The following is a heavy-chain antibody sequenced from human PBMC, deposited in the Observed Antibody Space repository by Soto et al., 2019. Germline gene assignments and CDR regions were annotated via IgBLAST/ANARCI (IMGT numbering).Heavy chain of an antibody. CDR2: ISYDGSNK. Sequence: GGSLRLSCAASGFTFSSYGMHWVRQAPGKGLEWVAVISYDGSNKYYADSVKGRFTISRDNSKNTLYLQMNSLRAEDTAVYYCARLSITIFGVVIIPVFHHAYYFDYWGQGTLVTVSS. V-gene: IGHV3-30*03. CDR1: GFTFSSYG. D-gene: IGHD3-3*01. CDR3: ARLSITIFGVVIIPVFHHAYYFDY. J-gene: IGHJ4*02.